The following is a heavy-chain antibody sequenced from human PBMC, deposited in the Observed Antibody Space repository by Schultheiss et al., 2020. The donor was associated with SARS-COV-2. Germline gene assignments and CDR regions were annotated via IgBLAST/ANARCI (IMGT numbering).Heavy chain of an antibody. CDR3: AKDFSGYHDD. CDR2: IGTAGDP. Sequence: GESLKISCAASGFTVSSNYMSWVRQAPGKGLEWVSAIGTAGDPYYPGSVKGRFTISRDNAKNTLYLQMSSLRPEDTAVYYCAKDFSGYHDDWGQGTLVTVSS. J-gene: IGHJ4*02. V-gene: IGHV3-13*05. D-gene: IGHD5-12*01. CDR1: GFTVSSNY.